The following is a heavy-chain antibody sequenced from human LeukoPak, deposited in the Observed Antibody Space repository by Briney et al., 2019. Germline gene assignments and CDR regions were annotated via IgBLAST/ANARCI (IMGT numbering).Heavy chain of an antibody. D-gene: IGHD6-19*01. CDR3: AKDHGVAVAGMYY. Sequence: HTGGSLRLSCAASGFIFSTFAMSWVRQAPGKGLEWVSSISGSSGTTYYADSVKGRFTISRDNSRNTLYLQMNSLRAEDTAVYYCAKDHGVAVAGMYYWGQGTLVTVSS. CDR2: ISGSSGTT. V-gene: IGHV3-23*01. CDR1: GFIFSTFA. J-gene: IGHJ4*02.